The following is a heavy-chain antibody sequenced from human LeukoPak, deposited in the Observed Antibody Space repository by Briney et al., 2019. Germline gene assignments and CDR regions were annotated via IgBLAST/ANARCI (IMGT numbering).Heavy chain of an antibody. CDR2: IIPIFDTA. CDR1: GRTFSSYA. D-gene: IGHD5-12*01. CDR3: ARELTTGNGYA. Sequence: ASVKVSCKVSGRTFSSYAISWVRQAPGQGLEWMGGIIPIFDTANYAQKFQDRVKITADESSSTAYMELISLRSEDTAVYYCARELTTGNGYAWGQGTLVTVSS. J-gene: IGHJ4*02. V-gene: IGHV1-69*13.